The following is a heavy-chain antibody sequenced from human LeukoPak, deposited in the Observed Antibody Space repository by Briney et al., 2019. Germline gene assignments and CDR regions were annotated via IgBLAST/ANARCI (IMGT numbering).Heavy chain of an antibody. CDR2: INSDGSST. V-gene: IGHV3-74*01. CDR3: ARGPPYSSGWWLDY. Sequence: GGSLRLSCAASGFTFSSYWMHWVRQAPGKGLVWVSRINSDGSSTSYADSVKGRFTISRDNAKNTLYLQMNSLRAEDTAVYYCARGPPYSSGWWLDYWGQGTLVTVSS. CDR1: GFTFSSYW. D-gene: IGHD6-19*01. J-gene: IGHJ4*02.